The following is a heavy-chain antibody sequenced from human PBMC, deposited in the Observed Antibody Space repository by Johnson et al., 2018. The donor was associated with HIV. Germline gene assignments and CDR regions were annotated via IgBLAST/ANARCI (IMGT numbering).Heavy chain of an antibody. D-gene: IGHD5-18*01. CDR3: AKEQPARAFDI. J-gene: IGHJ3*02. Sequence: QVQLVESGGGLIQPGGSLRLSCVASGFSFSSFAMHWVRQAPGKGLQWVAVMSFDETNSYDSDSVDVKGRFTISRDNSKNTLYLQMNSLRAEDTAVYYCAKEQPARAFDIWGQGTMVTVSS. V-gene: IGHV3-30-3*02. CDR2: MSFDETNS. CDR1: GFSFSSFA.